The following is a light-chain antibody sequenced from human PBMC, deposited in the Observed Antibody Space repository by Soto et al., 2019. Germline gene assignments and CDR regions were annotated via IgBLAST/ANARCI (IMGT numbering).Light chain of an antibody. V-gene: IGKV1-39*01. CDR1: QSISSY. CDR3: QQSYSTLTWT. CDR2: AAS. Sequence: DIQMTQSPSSLSASVGDRVTITCRASQSISSYLNWYQQKPGKAPKLLIYAASSLRSGVPSRFSGHGSGTDLTPTISSLQPEDFATYYCQQSYSTLTWTFGQGTKVEIK. J-gene: IGKJ1*01.